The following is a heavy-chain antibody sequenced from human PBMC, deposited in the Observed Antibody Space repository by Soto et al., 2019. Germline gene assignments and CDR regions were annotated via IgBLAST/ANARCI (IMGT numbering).Heavy chain of an antibody. Sequence: QVKLVQSGAEGKKPGASVKVSCKDSGYTFTSYGISWVRQAPGQGLELMGWISAYNGNTNSAQKLQVRITMTTDTSAGTAYMDLRSLRSHDTAVYYCARVGDGWEQWLVRGPHFYYWGQGTLVTVSS. V-gene: IGHV1-18*01. J-gene: IGHJ4*02. CDR2: ISAYNGNT. CDR3: ARVGDGWEQWLVRGPHFYY. CDR1: GYTFTSYG. D-gene: IGHD6-19*01.